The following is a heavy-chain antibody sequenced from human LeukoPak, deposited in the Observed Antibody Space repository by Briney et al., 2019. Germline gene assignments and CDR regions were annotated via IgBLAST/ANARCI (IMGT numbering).Heavy chain of an antibody. CDR1: GGSISSSGYY. CDR3: ARQTGSGLFILP. D-gene: IGHD3/OR15-3a*01. Sequence: PSETLSLTCTVSGGSISSSGYYWGWIRQSPGEGLEWIGNIYYSGNTYYNASLKSQVSISIDTSKNQFSLRLTSVTAADTAVYYCARQTGSGLFILPGGQGTLVTVSS. J-gene: IGHJ4*02. CDR2: IYYSGNT. V-gene: IGHV4-39*01.